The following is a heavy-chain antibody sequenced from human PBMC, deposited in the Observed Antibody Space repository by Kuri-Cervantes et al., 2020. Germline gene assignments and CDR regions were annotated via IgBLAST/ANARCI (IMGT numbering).Heavy chain of an antibody. J-gene: IGHJ6*02. Sequence: SETLSLTCTVSGGSVSSGSYYWSWIRQPPGKGLEWIGYIYYSGSTNYNPSLKSRVTISVDTSKNQFSLKLSSATAADTAVYYCARDVRPDKPSNYVLPGYYYYYGMDVWGQGTTVTVSS. CDR3: ARDVRPDKPSNYVLPGYYYYYGMDV. CDR2: IYYSGST. CDR1: GGSVSSGSYY. D-gene: IGHD4-11*01. V-gene: IGHV4-61*01.